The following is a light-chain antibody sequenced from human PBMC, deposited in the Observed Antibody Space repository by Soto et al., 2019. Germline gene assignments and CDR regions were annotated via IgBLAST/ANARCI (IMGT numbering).Light chain of an antibody. CDR2: DAS. CDR3: QQRSNWPPLT. CDR1: QSVSSY. Sequence: EIVLTQSPATLSLSPGERATLSCRASQSVSSYLAWYQQKPGQAPRLLIYDASSRATGIPARFSGSGSGTDFTLPIISLQPEDFAVYYCQQRSNWPPLTFGGGTKVEIK. J-gene: IGKJ4*01. V-gene: IGKV3-11*01.